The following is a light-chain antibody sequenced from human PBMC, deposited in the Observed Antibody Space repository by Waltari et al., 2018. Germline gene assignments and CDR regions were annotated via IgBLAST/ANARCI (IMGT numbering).Light chain of an antibody. CDR1: TSAVGGYAL. CDR2: EVS. V-gene: IGLV2-23*02. CDR3: CSYAGNSIYV. J-gene: IGLJ1*01. Sequence: QSALTQPASVSGSPGQSTTLSCTGTTSAVGGYALVSWYQHHPGKAPKLIIFEVSERPSGVSNRFSGSKSGNTASLTISGLQAEDEADYHCCSYAGNSIYVFGTGTRVTVL.